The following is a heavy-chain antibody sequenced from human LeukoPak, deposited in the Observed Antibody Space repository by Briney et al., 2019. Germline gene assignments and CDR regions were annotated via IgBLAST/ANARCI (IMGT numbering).Heavy chain of an antibody. CDR3: ARGPNYYYDSSGYYFDY. Sequence: GAPVKVSCKASGGTFSSYAISWVRQAPGQGLEWMGGIIPIFGTANYAQKFQGRVTITADESTSTAYMELSSLRSEDTAVYYCARGPNYYYDSSGYYFDYWGQGTLVTVSS. D-gene: IGHD3-22*01. V-gene: IGHV1-69*13. CDR1: GGTFSSYA. CDR2: IIPIFGTA. J-gene: IGHJ4*02.